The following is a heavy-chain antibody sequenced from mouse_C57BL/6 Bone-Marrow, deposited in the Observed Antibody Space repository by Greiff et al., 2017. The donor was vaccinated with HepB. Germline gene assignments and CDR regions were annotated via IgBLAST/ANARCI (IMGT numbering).Heavy chain of an antibody. CDR3: TRNNYGSSYWYFDV. V-gene: IGHV5-9-1*02. Sequence: EVMLVESGEGLVKPGGSLKLSCAASGFTFSSYAMSWVRQTPEKRLEWVAYISSGGDYIYYADTVKGRFTISRDNARNTLYLQMSSLNSEDTAMYYCTRNNYGSSYWYFDVWGTGTTVTVSS. J-gene: IGHJ1*03. CDR1: GFTFSSYA. CDR2: ISSGGDYI. D-gene: IGHD1-1*01.